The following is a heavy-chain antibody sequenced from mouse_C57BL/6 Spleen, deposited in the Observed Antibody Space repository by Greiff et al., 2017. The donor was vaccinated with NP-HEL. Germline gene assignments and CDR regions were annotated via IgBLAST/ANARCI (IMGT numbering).Heavy chain of an antibody. CDR2: IDPSDSET. D-gene: IGHD1-1*01. Sequence: QVQLQQPGAELVRPGSSVKLSCKASGYTFTSYWMHWVKQRPIQGLEWIGNIDPSDSETHYNQKFKDKATLTVDKSSSTAYIQLSSLTSEDSAVYYCARGDYGSSYLDYWGKGTTLTVSS. V-gene: IGHV1-52*01. CDR3: ARGDYGSSYLDY. CDR1: GYTFTSYW. J-gene: IGHJ2*01.